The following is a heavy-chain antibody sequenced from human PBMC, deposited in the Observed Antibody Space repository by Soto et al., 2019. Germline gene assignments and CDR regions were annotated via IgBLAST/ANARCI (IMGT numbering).Heavy chain of an antibody. J-gene: IGHJ4*02. CDR3: ARDLSGWGETLLDY. CDR1: GYTFTGYY. CDR2: INPNRGGT. D-gene: IGHD6-19*01. Sequence: GASVKVSCKASGYTFTGYYMHWVRQASGQGLEWMGWINPNRGGTNYAQKFQGWVTMTRDASISTAYMELSRLRSDDTAVYYCARDLSGWGETLLDYWGQGTLVTVSS. V-gene: IGHV1-2*04.